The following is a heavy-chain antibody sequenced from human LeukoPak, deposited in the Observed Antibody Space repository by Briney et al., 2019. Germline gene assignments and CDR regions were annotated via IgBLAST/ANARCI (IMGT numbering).Heavy chain of an antibody. CDR2: IKQDGSEK. J-gene: IGHJ6*03. CDR3: ARMSLDYYYYSMDV. CDR1: GFTFSSYW. V-gene: IGHV3-7*01. Sequence: GGSLRLSCAASGFTFSSYWMSWVRQAPGKGLEWVANIKQDGSEKYYVDSVKGRFTISRDNAKNSLYLQMNSLRAEDTAVYYCARMSLDYYYYSMDVWGKGTTVTVSS.